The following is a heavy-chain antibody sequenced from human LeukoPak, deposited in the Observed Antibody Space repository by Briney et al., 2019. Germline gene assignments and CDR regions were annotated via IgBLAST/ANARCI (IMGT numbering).Heavy chain of an antibody. J-gene: IGHJ4*02. D-gene: IGHD2-21*01. V-gene: IGHV3-30*02. CDR3: AKGSAYHYDY. CDR2: IQYDGSNQ. CDR1: GFTFSSYS. Sequence: GESLRLSCAASGFTFSSYSMNWVRQAPGKGLEWVAFIQYDGSNQYYADSVKGRITISRDNSKNMMYLQMNSLRVEDTALYYCAKGSAYHYDYWGQGTLVTVSS.